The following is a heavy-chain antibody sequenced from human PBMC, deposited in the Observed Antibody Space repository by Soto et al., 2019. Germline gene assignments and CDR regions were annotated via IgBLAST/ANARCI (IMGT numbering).Heavy chain of an antibody. CDR3: ARGKRNDFWSGRYYYYYGMDV. J-gene: IGHJ6*02. V-gene: IGHV1-8*01. CDR1: GYTFTSYD. D-gene: IGHD3-3*01. CDR2: MNPNSGNT. Sequence: ASVKVSCKASGYTFTSYDINWVRQATGQGLEWMGWMNPNSGNTRYAQKFQGRVTMTRNTSISTAYMELSSLRSEDTAVYYCARGKRNDFWSGRYYYYYGMDVWGQETTVTVSS.